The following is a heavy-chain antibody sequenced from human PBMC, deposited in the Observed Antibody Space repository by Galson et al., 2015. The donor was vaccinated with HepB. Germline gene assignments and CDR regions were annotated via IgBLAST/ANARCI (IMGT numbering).Heavy chain of an antibody. CDR3: TKGVGYYDSRPFYFDY. V-gene: IGHV3-9*01. D-gene: IGHD3-22*01. CDR2: ISWNSGKI. CDR1: GFSFDDYA. J-gene: IGHJ4*02. Sequence: SLRLSCAASGFSFDDYAMHWVRQAPGKGLEWVSGISWNSGKIDSADSVRGRFIISRDNAKNSLYLQMNSLRAEDTAFYYCTKGVGYYDSRPFYFDYWGQGTLVTVSS.